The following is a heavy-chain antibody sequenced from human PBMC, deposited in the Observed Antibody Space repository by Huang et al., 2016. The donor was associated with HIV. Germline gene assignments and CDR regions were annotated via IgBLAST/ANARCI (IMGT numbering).Heavy chain of an antibody. D-gene: IGHD3-16*01. Sequence: QLQLQESGPGLVRPSETLSLTCSVSGGSVNSGYYYWGWIRQPPGKGLEWIASVFYGGKTFYNPCLKSRVSRSVDTSKKRFSLNLSSVTAADTAVYFCARLPFDYVWGTQRQTALDELDVWGQGTMVTVSS. V-gene: IGHV4-39*01. J-gene: IGHJ3*01. CDR2: VFYGGKT. CDR3: ARLPFDYVWGTQRQTALDELDV. CDR1: GGSVNSGYYY.